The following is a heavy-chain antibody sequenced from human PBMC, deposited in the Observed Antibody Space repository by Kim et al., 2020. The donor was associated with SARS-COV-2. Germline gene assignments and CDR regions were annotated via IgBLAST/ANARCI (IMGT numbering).Heavy chain of an antibody. CDR3: ATTPAPVIY. V-gene: IGHV3-30*03. Sequence: GGSLRLSCAASGFTFSSYGMHWVRQAPGKGLEWVAVISYDGSNKYYADSVKGRFTISRDNSKNTLYLQMNSLRAEDTAVYYCATTPAPVIYWGQGTLVTVSS. CDR2: ISYDGSNK. J-gene: IGHJ4*02. D-gene: IGHD1-26*01. CDR1: GFTFSSYG.